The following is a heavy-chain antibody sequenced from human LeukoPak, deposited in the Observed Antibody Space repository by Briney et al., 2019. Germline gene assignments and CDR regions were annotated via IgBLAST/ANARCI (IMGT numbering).Heavy chain of an antibody. CDR2: IYHSGST. Sequence: SETLSLTCAVSGGSISSSNWWSWVRQPPGQGLEWIGEIYHSGSTNYNPSLKSRVTISVDKSKNQFSLKLSSVTAADTAVYSCARVFDGSSTSCYYFDDWGQGTLVTVSS. V-gene: IGHV4-4*02. D-gene: IGHD2-2*01. CDR3: ARVFDGSSTSCYYFDD. CDR1: GGSISSSNW. J-gene: IGHJ4*02.